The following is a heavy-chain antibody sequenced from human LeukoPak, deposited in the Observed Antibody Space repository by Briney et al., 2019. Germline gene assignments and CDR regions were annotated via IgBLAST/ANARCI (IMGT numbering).Heavy chain of an antibody. CDR2: IYSSGST. CDR3: ARVFDSGSQAYFYYMDV. V-gene: IGHV4-61*05. J-gene: IGHJ6*03. Sequence: SETLSLTCTVSGGFISSSSYYWGWIRQPPGKGLEWIGYIYSSGSTNYNPSLKSRVTMSVDTSKNQFPLKVSSVTAADTAVYYCARVFDSGSQAYFYYMDVWGKGTTVTISS. D-gene: IGHD3-10*01. CDR1: GGFISSSSYY.